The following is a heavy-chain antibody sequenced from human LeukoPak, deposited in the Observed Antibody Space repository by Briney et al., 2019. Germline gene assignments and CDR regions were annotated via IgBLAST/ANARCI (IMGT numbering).Heavy chain of an antibody. CDR1: GFTFSGSA. CDR2: IRSKANSYAT. CDR3: TRALWFGAPYYYYYMDV. D-gene: IGHD3-10*01. V-gene: IGHV3-73*01. Sequence: SGGSLRLSCAASGFTFSGSAMHWVRQASGKGLEWVGRIRSKANSYATAYAASVKGRFTISRDDSKNTAYLQMNSLKTEDTAVYYCTRALWFGAPYYYYYMDVWGKGTTVTVSS. J-gene: IGHJ6*03.